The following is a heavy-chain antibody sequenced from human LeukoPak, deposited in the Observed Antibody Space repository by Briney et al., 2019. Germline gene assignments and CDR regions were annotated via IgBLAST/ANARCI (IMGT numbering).Heavy chain of an antibody. CDR1: GYALTELS. D-gene: IGHD1-1*01. Sequence: ASVKVSCKVSGYALTELSMHWVRQAPGKGLEWMGGIIPIFGTANYAQKFQGRVTITADESTSTAYMELSSLRSEDTAVYYCASSKPRPNWNQPTPFDYWGQGTLVTVSS. V-gene: IGHV1-69*13. J-gene: IGHJ4*02. CDR3: ASSKPRPNWNQPTPFDY. CDR2: IIPIFGTA.